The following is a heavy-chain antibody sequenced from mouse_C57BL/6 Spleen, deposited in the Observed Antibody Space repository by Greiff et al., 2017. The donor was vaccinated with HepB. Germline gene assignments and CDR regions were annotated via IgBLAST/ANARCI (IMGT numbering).Heavy chain of an antibody. J-gene: IGHJ3*01. V-gene: IGHV1-26*01. CDR2: INPNNGGT. Sequence: EVKLQESGPELVKPGASVKISCKASGYTFTDYYMNWVKQSHGKSLEWIGDINPNNGGTSYNQKFKGKATLTVDKSSSTAYMELRSLTSEDSAVYYCAIYYGNYWFAYWGQGTLVTVSA. CDR1: GYTFTDYY. CDR3: AIYYGNYWFAY. D-gene: IGHD2-1*01.